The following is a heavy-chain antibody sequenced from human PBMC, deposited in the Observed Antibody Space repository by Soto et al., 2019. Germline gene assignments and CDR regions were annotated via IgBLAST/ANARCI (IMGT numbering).Heavy chain of an antibody. CDR2: ISYSGDRQ. D-gene: IGHD3-16*01. CDR1: GFTFADYA. V-gene: IGHV3-30*01. Sequence: GGSLRLSCVAYGFTFADYAMHWVRRIPGKGLEWVAVISYSGDRQYYAESVKGRFTISRDNSKKTLYLQMFSLTSEDSAVFYCARTPAAMITDRYNWFDSWGPGTQVTVSS. J-gene: IGHJ5*01. CDR3: ARTPAAMITDRYNWFDS.